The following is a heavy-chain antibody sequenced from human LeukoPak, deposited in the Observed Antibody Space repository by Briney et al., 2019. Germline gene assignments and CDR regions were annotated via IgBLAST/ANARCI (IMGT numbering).Heavy chain of an antibody. V-gene: IGHV4-31*03. CDR2: IYYSGST. CDR1: GGSISSGGYS. CDR3: ARDPHKGLWFGDHQPFDI. Sequence: PSETLSLTCTVSGGSISSGGYSWSWIRQHPGKGLEWIGYIYYSGSTYYNPSLKSRVTISVDTSKNQFSLKLSSVTAADTAVYYCARDPHKGLWFGDHQPFDIWGQGTMVTVSS. D-gene: IGHD3-10*01. J-gene: IGHJ3*02.